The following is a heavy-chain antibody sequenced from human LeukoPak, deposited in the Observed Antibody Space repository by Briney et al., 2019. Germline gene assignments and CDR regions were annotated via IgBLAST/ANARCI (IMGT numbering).Heavy chain of an antibody. Sequence: GASVKVSCKASGGTFSSYAISWVRQAPGQGLEWMGGIIPIFGTANYAQKFQGRVTITADKSTSTAYMELSSLRSEDTAVYYCARSISNTAAGTEVWFDPWGQGTLVTVSS. J-gene: IGHJ5*02. CDR2: IIPIFGTA. CDR3: ARSISNTAAGTEVWFDP. V-gene: IGHV1-69*06. CDR1: GGTFSSYA. D-gene: IGHD6-13*01.